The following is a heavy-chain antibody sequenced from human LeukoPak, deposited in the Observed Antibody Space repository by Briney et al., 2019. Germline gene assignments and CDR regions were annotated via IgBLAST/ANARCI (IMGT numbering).Heavy chain of an antibody. Sequence: GGSLRLSCAASGFTFSSYGMHWVRQAPGKGLEWVAFIRYDGSNKYYADSVKGRFTISRDNSKNTLYLQMNSLRAEDTAVYYCAKVERYFDWLLVPYYFDYWGQGTLVTVSS. CDR3: AKVERYFDWLLVPYYFDY. J-gene: IGHJ4*02. CDR2: IRYDGSNK. CDR1: GFTFSSYG. D-gene: IGHD3-9*01. V-gene: IGHV3-30*02.